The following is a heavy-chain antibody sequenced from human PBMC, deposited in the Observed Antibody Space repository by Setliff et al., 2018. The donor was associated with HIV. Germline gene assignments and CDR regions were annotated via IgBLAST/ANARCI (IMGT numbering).Heavy chain of an antibody. CDR2: IKQDGSET. CDR3: ARDPYDSSGYYFGAFDI. CDR1: GFTFSRYW. Sequence: PGGSLRLSCVVSGFTFSRYWMTCVRQAPGKGLEWVANIKQDGSETYYVDSVRGRFTVSRDNAKNSLYLQLNSLRAEDTAVYYCARDPYDSSGYYFGAFDIWGQGTMVTVSS. J-gene: IGHJ3*02. V-gene: IGHV3-7*05. D-gene: IGHD3-22*01.